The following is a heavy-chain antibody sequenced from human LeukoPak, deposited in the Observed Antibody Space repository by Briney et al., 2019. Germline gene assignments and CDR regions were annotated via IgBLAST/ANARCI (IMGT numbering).Heavy chain of an antibody. Sequence: SETLSPTCAVYGGSFSGYYWSWIRQPPGKGLEWIGEINHSGSTNYNPSLKSRVTISVDTSKNQFSLKLSSVTAADTAVYYCASFGLTNYFDYWGQGTLVTVSS. V-gene: IGHV4-34*01. CDR1: GGSFSGYY. CDR3: ASFGLTNYFDY. J-gene: IGHJ4*02. D-gene: IGHD3/OR15-3a*01. CDR2: INHSGST.